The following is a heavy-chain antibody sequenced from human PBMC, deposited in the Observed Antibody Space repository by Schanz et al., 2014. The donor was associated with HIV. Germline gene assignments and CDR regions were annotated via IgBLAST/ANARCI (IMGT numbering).Heavy chain of an antibody. CDR2: INPSSGGT. Sequence: QVQLVQSGAEVKKPGASVKVSCKASGYTFTGYYMHWVRQAPGQGLEWMGWINPSSGGTNYAQKFQGRVTMTRDTSISTAYMELRSLRSDETAVYYCARDSTDYYDSSGYQYWGQGTLVTVSS. CDR3: ARDSTDYYDSSGYQY. V-gene: IGHV1-2*02. J-gene: IGHJ4*02. CDR1: GYTFTGYY. D-gene: IGHD3-22*01.